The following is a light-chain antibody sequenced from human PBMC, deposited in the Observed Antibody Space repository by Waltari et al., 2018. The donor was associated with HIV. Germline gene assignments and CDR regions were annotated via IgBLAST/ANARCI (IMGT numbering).Light chain of an antibody. J-gene: IGKJ2*03. Sequence: DIQMTQSPSPLSASVEDRVTTPCRASKSISSWLAWYQQKPGKAPKLLIYTASSLESGVTSMFCGSGSGTEFTLTISSLQPDDCATYYCQQYNSYPYSFGQGTKLEIK. CDR2: TAS. V-gene: IGKV1-5*03. CDR1: KSISSW. CDR3: QQYNSYPYS.